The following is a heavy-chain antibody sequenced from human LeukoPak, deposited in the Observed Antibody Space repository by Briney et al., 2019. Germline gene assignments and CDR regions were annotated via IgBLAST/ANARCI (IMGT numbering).Heavy chain of an antibody. Sequence: ASVKVSCKVSGYTLTESSMHWVRQAPGKGLEWMGGFDPEDGETIYAQKFQARVTMTEDTSAHTVYMELSSLRSEDTAVYYCATPIRTPGAFDLWGQGTMVTVSS. CDR1: GYTLTESS. CDR3: ATPIRTPGAFDL. CDR2: FDPEDGET. J-gene: IGHJ3*01. V-gene: IGHV1-24*01.